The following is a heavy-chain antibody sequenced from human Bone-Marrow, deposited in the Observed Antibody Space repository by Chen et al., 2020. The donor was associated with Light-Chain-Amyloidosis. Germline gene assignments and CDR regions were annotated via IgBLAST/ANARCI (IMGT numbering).Heavy chain of an antibody. D-gene: IGHD2-8*01. CDR1: GFTFDDYA. J-gene: IGHJ4*02. CDR3: VKDIYSTSAALSYLDY. CDR2: INWNSVNM. Sequence: VQLVESGGGLVQPGRSLRLSCAASGFTFDDYAMHWVRQAPGKGLEWVSTINWNSVNMAYADSVKGRFTISRDNAKNSLYLQMNSLRVEDTAFFYCVKDIYSTSAALSYLDYWGQGTLVTVSS. V-gene: IGHV3-9*01.